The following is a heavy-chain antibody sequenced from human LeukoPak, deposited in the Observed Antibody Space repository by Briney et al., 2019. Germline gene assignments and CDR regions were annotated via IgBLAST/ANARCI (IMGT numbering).Heavy chain of an antibody. CDR1: GFTFSSYG. D-gene: IGHD3-10*01. V-gene: IGHV3-33*01. CDR3: AREGYYYVAGSPTLQYYYYMDV. Sequence: GGSLRLSCAASGFTFSSYGMHWVRQAPGKGLEWVADIWFDGSVSHHADSVKGRFTISRDNAKNSLYLQMNSLRAEDTALYYCAREGYYYVAGSPTLQYYYYMDVWGKGTTVTVS. J-gene: IGHJ6*03. CDR2: IWFDGSVS.